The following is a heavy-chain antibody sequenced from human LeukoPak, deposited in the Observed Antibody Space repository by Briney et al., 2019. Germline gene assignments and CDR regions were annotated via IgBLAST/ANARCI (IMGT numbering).Heavy chain of an antibody. CDR1: GGTFTSYA. D-gene: IGHD6-6*01. V-gene: IGHV1-69*04. CDR2: IIPIIGIA. Sequence: ASVKVSCKASGGTFTSYAISWVRQAPGQGLEWMGRIIPIIGIANYAQKFQGRVTITADKSTSTAYMELSSLRSEDTAVYYCANTPGESIAARRVEFDPWGQGTLVTVSS. J-gene: IGHJ5*02. CDR3: ANTPGESIAARRVEFDP.